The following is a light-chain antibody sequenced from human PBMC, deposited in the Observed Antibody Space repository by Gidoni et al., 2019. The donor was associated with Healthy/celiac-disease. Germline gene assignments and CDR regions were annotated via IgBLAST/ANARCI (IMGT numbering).Light chain of an antibody. CDR1: QSISSW. CDR3: QQYNSYSVK. CDR2: KAS. V-gene: IGKV1-5*03. J-gene: IGKJ1*01. Sequence: DIQMTQSHSTLSASVGDRVTITCRASQSISSWMVWYQQKPGKAPKLLIYKASSLESGVQSRVSGSGSGTEFTLTISSLKPDDFATYYGQQYNSYSVKFGQGTKVEIK.